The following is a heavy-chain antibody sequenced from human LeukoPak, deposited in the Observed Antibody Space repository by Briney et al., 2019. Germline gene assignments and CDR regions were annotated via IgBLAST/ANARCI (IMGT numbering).Heavy chain of an antibody. D-gene: IGHD3-9*01. CDR3: AHMGYDILTGSLGCFDY. Sequence: SGPTLMHPTPTLTLTCTFSGFSLRTRGVGVGWIRQPPGKALEWLALIYWNDDKRYSPSLKSRLTITKDNSNNQVVLTMTSMDPVDTATYYCAHMGYDILTGSLGCFDYWGQGTLVTVSS. CDR2: IYWNDDK. CDR1: GFSLRTRGVG. V-gene: IGHV2-5*01. J-gene: IGHJ4*02.